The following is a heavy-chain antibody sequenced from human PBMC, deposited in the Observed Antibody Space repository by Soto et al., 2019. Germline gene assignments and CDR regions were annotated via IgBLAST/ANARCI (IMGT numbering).Heavy chain of an antibody. Sequence: WGSLRLSCAASGFTFISYGIHFFRHSPFKWLEWVGVIWYDGSNKYYADSVKGRFTISRDNSKNTLYLQMNSLRAEDTAVYYCARDQDYVWGSYRQIYYYYGMDVWGQGTTVTVSS. D-gene: IGHD3-16*02. CDR3: ARDQDYVWGSYRQIYYYYGMDV. CDR1: GFTFISYG. CDR2: IWYDGSNK. V-gene: IGHV3-33*01. J-gene: IGHJ6*02.